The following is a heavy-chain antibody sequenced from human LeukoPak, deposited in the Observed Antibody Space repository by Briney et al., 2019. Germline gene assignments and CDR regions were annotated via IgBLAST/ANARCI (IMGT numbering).Heavy chain of an antibody. CDR3: AREDTGVAFDI. CDR2: ISGSGIK. Sequence: PGGSLRLSCAASRFTFSSYEMNWVRQAPGKGLEWVSYISGSGIKHYADSVKGRFIISRDNAKNSLYLQMSSLRVEDTAVYYCAREDTGVAFDIWGQGTTVTV. J-gene: IGHJ3*02. CDR1: RFTFSSYE. D-gene: IGHD2-8*01. V-gene: IGHV3-48*03.